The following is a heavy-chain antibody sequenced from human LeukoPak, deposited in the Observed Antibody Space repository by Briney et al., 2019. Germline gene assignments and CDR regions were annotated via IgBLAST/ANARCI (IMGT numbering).Heavy chain of an antibody. CDR2: IGGSAGST. V-gene: IGHV3-23*01. CDR1: GFTFSTYA. D-gene: IGHD4-17*01. Sequence: GGSLRLSCAASGFTFSTYAMSWVRQAPGKGLESVSSIGGSAGSTNYADSVKGRFTVSRDNSKNTLYLQMNSLRGEDTAIYYCAKDLYGDYGGLDYWGQGTLVSVSS. J-gene: IGHJ4*02. CDR3: AKDLYGDYGGLDY.